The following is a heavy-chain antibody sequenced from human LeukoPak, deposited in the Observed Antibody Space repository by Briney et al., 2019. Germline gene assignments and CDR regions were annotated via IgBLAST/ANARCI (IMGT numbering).Heavy chain of an antibody. CDR2: IYYSGST. CDR3: AKHLPSGDTSSRTIDY. CDR1: GGSISSYY. J-gene: IGHJ4*02. V-gene: IGHV4-59*12. D-gene: IGHD6-13*01. Sequence: PSETLSLTCTVSGGSISSYYWSWIRQAPGKGLTWNGYIYYSGSTYYNPSLKSRVTISVDRSKNQFSLKLSSVTAADTAVYYCAKHLPSGDTSSRTIDYWGQGTLVTVSS.